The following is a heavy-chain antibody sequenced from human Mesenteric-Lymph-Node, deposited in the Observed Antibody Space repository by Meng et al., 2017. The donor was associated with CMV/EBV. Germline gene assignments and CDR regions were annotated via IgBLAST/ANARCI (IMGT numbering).Heavy chain of an antibody. Sequence: ASVKVSCKASGYTFTDYFIHWVRQAPGQGLEWMGRINPNSGDTDYAQKFQGRVTITADKSTSTAYMELSSLRSEDTAVYYCASPTLQLERPDWFAGYYYGMDVWGQGTTVTVSS. J-gene: IGHJ6*02. CDR3: ASPTLQLERPDWFAGYYYGMDV. CDR1: GYTFTDYF. V-gene: IGHV1-2*06. D-gene: IGHD1-1*01. CDR2: INPNSGDT.